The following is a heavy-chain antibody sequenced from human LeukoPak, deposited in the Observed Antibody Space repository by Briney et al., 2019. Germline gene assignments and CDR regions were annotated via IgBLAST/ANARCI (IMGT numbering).Heavy chain of an antibody. D-gene: IGHD4-23*01. CDR2: IYTSGST. Sequence: PSETLSLTCTISGGSIIGGTYYWSWIRQPAGKGLEWIGRIYTSGSTNYNPSLKSRVTISVDTSKNQFSLKLSSVTAADTAVYYCARGVVIASWFDPWGQGTLVTVSS. V-gene: IGHV4-61*02. J-gene: IGHJ5*02. CDR3: ARGVVIASWFDP. CDR1: GGSIIGGTYY.